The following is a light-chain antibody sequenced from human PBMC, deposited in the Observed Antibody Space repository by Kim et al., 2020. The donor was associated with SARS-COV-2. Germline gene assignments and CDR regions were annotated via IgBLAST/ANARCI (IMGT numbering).Light chain of an antibody. V-gene: IGKV1-27*01. CDR1: QGISND. Sequence: DIQMTQSPSSLSASVGDRVTITCRASQGISNDLAWYQQKPGKVPKLLIYAASALRSGVPFRFSGSGSGTHFTLTITSLQPEDVATYYRQKYNGAPWAFGQGTKVDIK. CDR3: QKYNGAPWA. CDR2: AAS. J-gene: IGKJ1*01.